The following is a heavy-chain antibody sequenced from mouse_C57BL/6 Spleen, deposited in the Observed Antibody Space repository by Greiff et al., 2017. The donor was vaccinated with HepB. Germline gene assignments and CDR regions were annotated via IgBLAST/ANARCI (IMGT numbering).Heavy chain of an antibody. Sequence: ESGPGLVKPSQSLSLTCSVTGYSITSGYYWNWIRQFPGNKLEWMGYISYDGSNNYNPSLKNRISITRDTSKNQFFLKLNSVTTEDTATYYCANYYGSSPHWYFDVWGTGTTVTVSS. D-gene: IGHD1-1*01. CDR2: ISYDGSN. CDR3: ANYYGSSPHWYFDV. CDR1: GYSITSGYY. J-gene: IGHJ1*03. V-gene: IGHV3-6*01.